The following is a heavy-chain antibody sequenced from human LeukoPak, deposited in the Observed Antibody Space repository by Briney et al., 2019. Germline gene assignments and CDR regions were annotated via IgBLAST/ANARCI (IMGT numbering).Heavy chain of an antibody. D-gene: IGHD1-7*01. Sequence: LPGGSLRLSCGASGFNFRDDWMHWVRQAPGKGLVWLSAIKVNGDDIGYADSVRGRFTISRDNDKNTLYLQMRSLRAEDTAVYYCVRDAPGTTPFDHWGQGTLVTVSS. CDR3: VRDAPGTTPFDH. J-gene: IGHJ4*02. CDR1: GFNFRDDW. CDR2: IKVNGDDI. V-gene: IGHV3-74*01.